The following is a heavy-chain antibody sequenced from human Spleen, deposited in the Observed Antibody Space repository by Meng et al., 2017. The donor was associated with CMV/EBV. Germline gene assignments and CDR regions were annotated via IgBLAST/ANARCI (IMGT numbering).Heavy chain of an antibody. Sequence: ASVKVSCKASGYTFTSYDINWVRQAAGQGLEWMGWMNPNSGNTGSAQRFQDRITMTRDTSISTAYMELSSLTSEDTAVYYCARVDSSGYFGFDIWGQGTMVTVSS. D-gene: IGHD3-22*01. V-gene: IGHV1-8*01. J-gene: IGHJ3*02. CDR3: ARVDSSGYFGFDI. CDR2: MNPNSGNT. CDR1: GYTFTSYD.